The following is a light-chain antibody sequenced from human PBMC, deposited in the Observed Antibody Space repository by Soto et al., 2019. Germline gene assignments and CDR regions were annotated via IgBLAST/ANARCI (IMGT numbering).Light chain of an antibody. Sequence: QYVLTQPPSVSGAPGQRVTISCTGTSSNIGAGYDVRWYQQLPGTAPKLLIYGNSNRPSGVPDRFSGSKSGTSASLAITGLQAEDEADYYCQSYDSSLSGWVFGGGPKLTVL. J-gene: IGLJ3*02. CDR3: QSYDSSLSGWV. V-gene: IGLV1-40*01. CDR1: SSNIGAGYD. CDR2: GNS.